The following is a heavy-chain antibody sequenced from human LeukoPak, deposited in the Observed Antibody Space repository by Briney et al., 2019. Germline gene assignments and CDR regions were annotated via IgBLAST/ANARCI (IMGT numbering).Heavy chain of an antibody. Sequence: SVKVSCKASGGTFSSYAISWVRQAPGQGLEWMGGIIPIFGTANYAQKFQGRVTITADESTSTAYMELSSLRSEDTAVYYCARKSRGGPGGYYYGMDVWGQGTTVTVSS. D-gene: IGHD3-10*01. J-gene: IGHJ6*02. CDR1: GGTFSSYA. V-gene: IGHV1-69*13. CDR2: IIPIFGTA. CDR3: ARKSRGGPGGYYYGMDV.